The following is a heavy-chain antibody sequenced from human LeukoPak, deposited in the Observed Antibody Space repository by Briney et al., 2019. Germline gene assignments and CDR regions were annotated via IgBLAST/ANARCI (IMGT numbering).Heavy chain of an antibody. CDR3: ARDQGYDTKRYYYYGTDV. D-gene: IGHD3-3*01. V-gene: IGHV4-59*01. J-gene: IGHJ6*02. Sequence: SETLSLTCTVSGGSISSYYWSWIRQPPGKGLEWIGYIYYSGSTNYNPSLKSRVTISVDTSKNQFSLKLSSVTAADTAVYYCARDQGYDTKRYYYYGTDVWGQGTTVTVSS. CDR2: IYYSGST. CDR1: GGSISSYY.